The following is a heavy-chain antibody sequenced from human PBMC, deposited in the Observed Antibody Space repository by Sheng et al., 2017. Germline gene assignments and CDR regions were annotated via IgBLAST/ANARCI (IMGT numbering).Heavy chain of an antibody. CDR3: ARDTSYYDSSGWR. CDR1: GYSISSGYY. CDR2: IYHSGST. D-gene: IGHD3-22*01. V-gene: IGHV4-38-2*02. J-gene: IGHJ4*02. Sequence: QVQLQESGPGLVKPSETLSLTYTVSGYSISSGYYWGWIRQPPGKGLEWIGSIYHSGSTYYNPSLKSRVTISVDTSKNQFSLKLSSVTAADTAVYYCARDTSYYDSSGWRWGQGTLVTVSS.